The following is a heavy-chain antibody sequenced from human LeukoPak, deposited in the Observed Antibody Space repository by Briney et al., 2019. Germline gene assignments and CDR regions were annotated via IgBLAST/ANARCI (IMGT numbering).Heavy chain of an antibody. J-gene: IGHJ4*02. Sequence: PGGSLRLSCAASGFTFSSYGMSWVRQAPGKGLEWVSGISGSGGSTYYADSVKGRLTISRDNSKNSLYLQMNSLRAEDTAVYYCAKESSGGWYFDYWGQGTLVTVSS. D-gene: IGHD6-19*01. CDR1: GFTFSSYG. V-gene: IGHV3-23*01. CDR2: ISGSGGST. CDR3: AKESSGGWYFDY.